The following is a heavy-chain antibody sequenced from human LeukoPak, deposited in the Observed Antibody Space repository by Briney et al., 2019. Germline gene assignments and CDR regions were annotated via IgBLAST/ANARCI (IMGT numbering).Heavy chain of an antibody. CDR1: GFTFSGFW. J-gene: IGHJ4*02. CDR2: INSDGSEG. CDR3: ARVAAREGHFDY. Sequence: GGSLRLSCAVSGFTFSGFWMSWSRQAPGKGLEWVASINSDGSEGYYADVVKGRFTISRDNAKNSLYLQINSLGAEDTAVYYCARVAAREGHFDYWGQGTLVTVSS. V-gene: IGHV3-7*03. D-gene: IGHD6-25*01.